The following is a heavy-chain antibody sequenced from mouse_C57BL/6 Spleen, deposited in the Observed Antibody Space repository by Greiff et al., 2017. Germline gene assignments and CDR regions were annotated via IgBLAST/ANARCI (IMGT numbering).Heavy chain of an antibody. V-gene: IGHV5-17*01. Sequence: EVRLVEPGGGLVKPGGSLKLSCAASGFTFSDYGMHWVRQAPEKGLEWVAYISSGSSTIYYAETVKGRFTISRDYAKNTLCLQMTSLMSDDTAKYYCASGYVAMDYWGQGTSVTVSS. CDR3: ASGYVAMDY. D-gene: IGHD2-10*02. J-gene: IGHJ4*01. CDR2: ISSGSSTI. CDR1: GFTFSDYG.